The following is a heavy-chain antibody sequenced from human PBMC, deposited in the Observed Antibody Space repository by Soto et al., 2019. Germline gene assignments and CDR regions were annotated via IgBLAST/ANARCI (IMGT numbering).Heavy chain of an antibody. D-gene: IGHD1-1*01. CDR2: VYGNDNK. Sequence: SGPTLVNPTQTLTVTCTFSGFSLTTGAVAVGWIRQPPGKALEWLAIVYGNDNKYYSPSPRSRLTITKDNSKNQVVLTLTDMDPVDTGTYFCVRRYDPYYFDYWGQGTLVTVSS. J-gene: IGHJ4*02. CDR1: GFSLTTGAVA. V-gene: IGHV2-5*04. CDR3: VRRYDPYYFDY.